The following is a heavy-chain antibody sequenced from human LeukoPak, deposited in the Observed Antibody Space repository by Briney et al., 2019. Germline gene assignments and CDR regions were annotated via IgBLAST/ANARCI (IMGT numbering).Heavy chain of an antibody. Sequence: GESLKISCKGSGCSFTSYWIGWVRQMPGKGLEWMGIIYPGDSDTRYSPSFQGQVTISADKSISTAYLQWSSLKASDTAMYYCARRGYYDILTGQYYYGMDVWGQGTTVTVSS. D-gene: IGHD3-9*01. CDR1: GCSFTSYW. V-gene: IGHV5-51*01. J-gene: IGHJ6*02. CDR3: ARRGYYDILTGQYYYGMDV. CDR2: IYPGDSDT.